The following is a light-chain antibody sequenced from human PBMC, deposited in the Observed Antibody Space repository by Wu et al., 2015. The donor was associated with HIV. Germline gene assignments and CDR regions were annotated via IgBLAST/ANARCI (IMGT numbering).Light chain of an antibody. CDR2: GAS. CDR1: QNIWTF. V-gene: IGKV1-39*01. CDR3: QQSLTSPLT. Sequence: DIQMTQSPSSLSASVGDRVTTTCRTSQNIWTFVNWYQHKPGKAPKLLIYGASTLQTGVPSRFSGGGSGTDFTLTINSLRPEDFATYYCQQSLTSPLTFGGGPRWTSN. J-gene: IGKJ4*01.